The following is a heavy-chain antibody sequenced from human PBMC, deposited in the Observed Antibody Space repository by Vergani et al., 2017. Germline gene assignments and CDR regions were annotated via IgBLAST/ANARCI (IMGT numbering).Heavy chain of an antibody. CDR3: AKXGRENSYYGYFDY. D-gene: IGHD4-11*01. CDR2: IGYDGRIK. V-gene: IGHV3-30*02. CDR1: GFSFNTYG. J-gene: IGHJ4*02. Sequence: QVQLVETGGGVVQPGGSLRLYCATSGFSFNTYGAHWVRQAPGKGLEWVAFIGYDGRIKYNVDSVKGRFTISRDTSKKTLSLQMRSLRADDTAVYYCAKXGRENSYYGYFDYWVQGTLVTVSS.